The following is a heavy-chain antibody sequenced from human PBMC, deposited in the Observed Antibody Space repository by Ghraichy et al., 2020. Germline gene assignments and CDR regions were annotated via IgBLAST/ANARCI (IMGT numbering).Heavy chain of an antibody. CDR2: IYYSGST. D-gene: IGHD2-2*01. CDR3: ARHQGGDCSSTSCWFAGYYYYGMDV. Sequence: SETLSLTCTVSGGSISSYYWSWIRQPPGKGLEWIGYIYYSGSTNYNPSLKSRVTISVDTSKNQFSLKLSPVTAADTAVYYCARHQGGDCSSTSCWFAGYYYYGMDVWGQGTTVTVSS. J-gene: IGHJ6*02. V-gene: IGHV4-59*08. CDR1: GGSISSYY.